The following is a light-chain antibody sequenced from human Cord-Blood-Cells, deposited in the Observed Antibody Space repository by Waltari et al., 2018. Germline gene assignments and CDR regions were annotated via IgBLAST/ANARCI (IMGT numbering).Light chain of an antibody. Sequence: DIQMTQSPSSLSASVGDRVTITCRASQRISSYLNWYQQKPGKAPKLLIYAASSLQSGVPSRFSGSGSGTDFTLTISSLQPEDFATYYCQQSYSTPFTVGPGTKVDI. CDR1: QRISSY. V-gene: IGKV1-39*01. J-gene: IGKJ3*01. CDR2: AAS. CDR3: QQSYSTPFT.